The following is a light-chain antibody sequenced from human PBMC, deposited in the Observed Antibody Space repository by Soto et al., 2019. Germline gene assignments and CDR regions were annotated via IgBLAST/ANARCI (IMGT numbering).Light chain of an antibody. V-gene: IGKV1-12*01. CDR1: QDFSSR. CDR3: QQADSPPFT. Sequence: DIPMTQSPSSVSASVGDRVTITCRASQDFSSRLAWYQQKPGEAPKLLIYFASTLAGGVPSRFSGSGSGTDFTLSISSLQPEDFATYYCQQADSPPFTFGPGTKVDIK. J-gene: IGKJ3*01. CDR2: FAS.